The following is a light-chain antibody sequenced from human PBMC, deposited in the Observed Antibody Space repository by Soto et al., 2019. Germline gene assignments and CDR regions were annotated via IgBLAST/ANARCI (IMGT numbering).Light chain of an antibody. V-gene: IGKV1-8*01. Sequence: IRVTQSPSSLSASTGDRVTITFRASQGISSYLAWYQQKPGKAPKLLIYAASTLQSGVPSRFSGSGSGTDFTLTISCLQSEDFATYYCQQYYSYSWTFGQGTKVDIK. CDR3: QQYYSYSWT. CDR2: AAS. CDR1: QGISSY. J-gene: IGKJ1*01.